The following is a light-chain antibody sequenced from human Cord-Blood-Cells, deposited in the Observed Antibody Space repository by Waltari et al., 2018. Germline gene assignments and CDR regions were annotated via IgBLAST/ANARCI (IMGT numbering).Light chain of an antibody. J-gene: IGLJ2*01. V-gene: IGLV2-11*01. CDR3: CAYAGSYTLAVV. CDR2: DVG. CDR1: SSDVGGYNY. Sequence: QSALTQPRSVSGSPGQSVTIPCTGTSSDVGGYNYISWYQQHPGKAPKLMIYDVGKRPAGVPDRVSGSKSGNTASLTISGLQAEDEADYYCCAYAGSYTLAVVFGGGTKLTVL.